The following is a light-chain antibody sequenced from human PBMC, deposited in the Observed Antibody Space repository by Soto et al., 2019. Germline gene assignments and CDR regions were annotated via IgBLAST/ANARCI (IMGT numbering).Light chain of an antibody. V-gene: IGKV3-15*01. CDR1: QSVSSN. J-gene: IGKJ4*01. CDR3: QQYNNSPPLT. Sequence: EIVMTQSPATLSVSPGERATLSCRASQSVSSNLAWYQQKPGQAPRLLIYGASTRATGIPARFSGSESGTEFTLTISSLQSEDFAVYYCQQYNNSPPLTFGGGTKVEIK. CDR2: GAS.